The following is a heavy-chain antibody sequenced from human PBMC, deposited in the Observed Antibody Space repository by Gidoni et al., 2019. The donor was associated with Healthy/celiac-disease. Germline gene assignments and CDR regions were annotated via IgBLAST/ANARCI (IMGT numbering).Heavy chain of an antibody. J-gene: IGHJ6*02. CDR2: IYYSGST. CDR3: ARAPNWNDVHYYYYGMDV. CDR1: GGSISSYY. Sequence: QVQLQESGPGLVKPSETLSLTCTVSGGSISSYYWSWIRQPPGKGLEWIGYIYYSGSTNYHPSLKSRVTISVDTSKNQFSLKLSSVTAADTAVYYCARAPNWNDVHYYYYGMDVWGQGTTVTVSS. D-gene: IGHD1-1*01. V-gene: IGHV4-59*01.